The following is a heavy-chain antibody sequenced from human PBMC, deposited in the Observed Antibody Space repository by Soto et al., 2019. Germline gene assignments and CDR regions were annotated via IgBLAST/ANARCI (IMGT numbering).Heavy chain of an antibody. CDR3: ARSVSYYDFWSGYFEDYYYYMDV. J-gene: IGHJ6*03. Sequence: PSETLSLTCTVSGGSISSYYWSWIRQPPGKGLEWIGYIYYSGSTNYNPSLKSRVTISVDTSKNQFSLKLSSVTAADTAVYYCARSVSYYDFWSGYFEDYYYYMDVWGKGTTVTVSS. V-gene: IGHV4-59*08. CDR2: IYYSGST. D-gene: IGHD3-3*01. CDR1: GGSISSYY.